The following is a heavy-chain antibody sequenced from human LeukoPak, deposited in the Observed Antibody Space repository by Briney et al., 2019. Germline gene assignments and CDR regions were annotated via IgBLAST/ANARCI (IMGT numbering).Heavy chain of an antibody. CDR2: INHSGST. Sequence: PSETLSLTCAVYGGSFSGYYWSWIRQPPGKGLEWIGEINHSGSTNYNPSLKSRVTISVDTSKNQFSLKLSSVTAADTAVYYCAGTIFEVVINYYYYYMDVWGKGTTVTVSS. CDR3: AGTIFEVVINYYYYYMDV. V-gene: IGHV4-34*01. D-gene: IGHD3-3*01. CDR1: GGSFSGYY. J-gene: IGHJ6*03.